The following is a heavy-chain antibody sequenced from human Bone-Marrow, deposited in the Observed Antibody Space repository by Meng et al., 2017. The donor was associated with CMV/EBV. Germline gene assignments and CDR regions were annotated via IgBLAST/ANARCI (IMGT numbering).Heavy chain of an antibody. J-gene: IGHJ6*02. Sequence: GGSLRLPCAASGFIFSNYEMNWIRQAPGKGLEWVSYISSSGSTIYYADSVKGRVTISRDNSKNTLYLQMNSLRAEDTAVYYCARDRYPGTTSPAYGMDVWGQGTTVTVS. V-gene: IGHV3-48*03. D-gene: IGHD1-14*01. CDR2: ISSSGSTI. CDR1: GFIFSNYE. CDR3: ARDRYPGTTSPAYGMDV.